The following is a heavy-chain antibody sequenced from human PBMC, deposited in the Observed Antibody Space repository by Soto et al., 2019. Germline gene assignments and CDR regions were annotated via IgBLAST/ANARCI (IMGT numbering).Heavy chain of an antibody. CDR1: GFPFTDYY. CDR2: ISSTGTTI. J-gene: IGHJ4*02. V-gene: IGHV3-11*01. CDR3: AKNYGATLRLDY. D-gene: IGHD4-17*01. Sequence: QVQLVESGGGLVKPGGSLRLSCAASGFPFTDYYMSWVRQAPGKGLEWLSYISSTGTTIYYADSVKGRFTISRDNAKNSLYLQMNSLRAEDTAIYYCAKNYGATLRLDYWGQGTLVTVSS.